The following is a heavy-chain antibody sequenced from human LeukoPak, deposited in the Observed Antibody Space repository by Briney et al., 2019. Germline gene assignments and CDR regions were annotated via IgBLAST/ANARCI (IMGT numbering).Heavy chain of an antibody. CDR1: GYTLTELS. CDR2: FDPEDGET. D-gene: IGHD6-13*01. CDR3: ARVIIAAAAFDAFDI. J-gene: IGHJ3*02. V-gene: IGHV1-24*01. Sequence: GASVKVSCKVSGYTLTELSMHWVRQAPGKGLEWMGGFDPEDGETIYAQKFQGRVTMTEDTSTDTAYMELSSLRSEDTAVYYCARVIIAAAAFDAFDIWGQGTMVTVSS.